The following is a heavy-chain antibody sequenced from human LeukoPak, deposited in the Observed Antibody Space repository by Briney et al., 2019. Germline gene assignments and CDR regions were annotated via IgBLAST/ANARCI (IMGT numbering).Heavy chain of an antibody. CDR2: IYTSGST. V-gene: IGHV4-61*02. CDR1: GGSISSSSYY. Sequence: PSETLSLTCTVSGGSISSSSYYWSWIRQPAGKGLEWIGRIYTSGSTTYNPSLKSRVTISVDTSKNQSSLILSSVTATDTALYYCARGVTAAGHFDYWGQGTLVTVSP. D-gene: IGHD6-13*01. J-gene: IGHJ4*02. CDR3: ARGVTAAGHFDY.